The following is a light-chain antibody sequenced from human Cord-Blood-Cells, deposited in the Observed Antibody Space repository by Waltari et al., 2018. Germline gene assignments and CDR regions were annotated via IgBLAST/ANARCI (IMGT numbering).Light chain of an antibody. CDR2: EVS. V-gene: IGLV2-8*01. CDR3: SSYAGSNNLV. Sequence: QSALTQPPSPSGSPGQSVTISCTGTRSDAGGYNYVSWYQQHPGKAPNLMIYEVSKRPSGVPDRFSGSKSGNTASLTVSGLQAEDEADYYCSSYAGSNNLVFGGGTKLTVL. J-gene: IGLJ2*01. CDR1: RSDAGGYNY.